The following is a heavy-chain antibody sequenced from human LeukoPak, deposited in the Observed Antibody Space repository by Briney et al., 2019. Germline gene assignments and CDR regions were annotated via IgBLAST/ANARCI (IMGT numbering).Heavy chain of an antibody. CDR1: GYTFTGHY. D-gene: IGHD7-27*01. J-gene: IGHJ6*02. V-gene: IGHV1-2*02. Sequence: ASLKVSCKASGYTFTGHYMHWVRQAPGQGLEWMGWINLNSGATNYAQKFQGRVTMTRDTSINTAYMDLTRMSSDDTAVYYCARDLGYYYSGMDVWGQGTTVTVSS. CDR2: INLNSGAT. CDR3: ARDLGYYYSGMDV.